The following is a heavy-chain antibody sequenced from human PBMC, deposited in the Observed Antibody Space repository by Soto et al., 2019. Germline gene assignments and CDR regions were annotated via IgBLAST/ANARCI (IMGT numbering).Heavy chain of an antibody. CDR3: VKDWTGDTCPCMDV. CDR1: GFTFNNYA. J-gene: IGHJ6*01. D-gene: IGHD2-8*02. Sequence: EVQLLESGGGLVQPGGSLRLSCAASGFTFNNYAMTWVRQAPGKGLEWVSTISGSDDSTYYADSVMGRRTISRDTSKHALYLQTSSLRAEDTALYYCVKDWTGDTCPCMDVWGQGTPVTVSS. CDR2: ISGSDDST. V-gene: IGHV3-23*01.